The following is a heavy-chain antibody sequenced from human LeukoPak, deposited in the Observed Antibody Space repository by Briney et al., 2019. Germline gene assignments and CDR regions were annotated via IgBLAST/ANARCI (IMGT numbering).Heavy chain of an antibody. Sequence: PSETLSLTCTVSGGSISSYYWSWIRQPPGKGLEWIGYIYYSGSTNYNPSLKSRVTISVDTSKNQFSLKLSSVTAADTAVYYCARHQAYPYNWFDPWGQGTLVTVSS. J-gene: IGHJ5*02. D-gene: IGHD2-2*01. V-gene: IGHV4-59*08. CDR2: IYYSGST. CDR3: ARHQAYPYNWFDP. CDR1: GGSISSYY.